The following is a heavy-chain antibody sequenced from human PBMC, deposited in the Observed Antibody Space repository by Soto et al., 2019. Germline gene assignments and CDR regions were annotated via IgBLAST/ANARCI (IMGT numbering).Heavy chain of an antibody. Sequence: PSETLSLTCTVSGGSISSYYWSWIRQPPGKGLEWIGYIYYSGSTNYNPSLKSRVTISVDTSKNQFSLKLSSVTAADTAVYYCARELIEFYYDYIWGSSTPTGWFDPWGQGTLVTVSS. CDR1: GGSISSYY. CDR2: IYYSGST. J-gene: IGHJ5*02. V-gene: IGHV4-59*01. D-gene: IGHD3-16*01. CDR3: ARELIEFYYDYIWGSSTPTGWFDP.